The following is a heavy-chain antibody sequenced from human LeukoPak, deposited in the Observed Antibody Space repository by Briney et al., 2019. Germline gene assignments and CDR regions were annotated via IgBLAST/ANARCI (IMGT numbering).Heavy chain of an antibody. CDR2: IYYSGST. J-gene: IGHJ1*01. D-gene: IGHD2-8*01. CDR1: GGSISSGDYY. CDR3: ARTTGYCTNGVCYSQYFQH. Sequence: SETLSLTCTVSGGSISSGDYYWSWIRQPPGKGLEWIGYIYYSGSTYYNPSLKSRVTISVDTSKNQFSLKLSSVTAADTAVYYCARTTGYCTNGVCYSQYFQHWGQGTLVTVSS. V-gene: IGHV4-30-4*08.